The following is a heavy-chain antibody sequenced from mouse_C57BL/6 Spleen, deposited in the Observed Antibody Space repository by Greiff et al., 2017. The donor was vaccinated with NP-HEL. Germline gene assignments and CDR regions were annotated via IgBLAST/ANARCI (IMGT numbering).Heavy chain of an antibody. CDR3: ARGGYYYGSSYDWYFDV. V-gene: IGHV1-82*01. CDR2: IYPGDGDT. J-gene: IGHJ1*03. D-gene: IGHD1-1*01. CDR1: GYAFSSSW. Sequence: VQLQQSGPELVKPGASVKISCKASGYAFSSSWMNWVKQRPGKGLEWIGRIYPGDGDTNYNGKFKGKATLTAAKSSSTAYMQLSSRTSEDSAVYFCARGGYYYGSSYDWYFDVWGTGTTVTVSS.